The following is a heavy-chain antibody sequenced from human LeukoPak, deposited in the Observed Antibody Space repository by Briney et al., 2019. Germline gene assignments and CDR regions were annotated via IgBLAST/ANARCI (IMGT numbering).Heavy chain of an antibody. CDR2: VSSSGSTI. D-gene: IGHD1-26*01. J-gene: IGHJ4*02. CDR3: ARYGSRYSGSYYFDY. V-gene: IGHV3-11*01. Sequence: GGSLRLSCAASGFTFSDYYMSWVRQAPGKGLEWVSYVSSSGSTIYYADSVKGRFTISRDNAKNSLYLQMNSLRAEDTAVYYCARYGSRYSGSYYFDYWGQGTLITVSS. CDR1: GFTFSDYY.